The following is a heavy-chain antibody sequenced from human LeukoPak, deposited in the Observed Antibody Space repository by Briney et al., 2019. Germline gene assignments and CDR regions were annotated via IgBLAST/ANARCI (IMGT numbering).Heavy chain of an antibody. V-gene: IGHV4-39*07. CDR2: IYYSGST. CDR1: GDSISSGNYY. CDR3: ARHYWNYPYYFDY. J-gene: IGHJ4*02. D-gene: IGHD1-7*01. Sequence: SETLSLTCTVSGDSISSGNYYWGWIRQPPGKGLEWIGSIYYSGSTYYNPSLKSRVTISVDTSKKQLSLKLSSVTAADTAVYYCARHYWNYPYYFDYWGQGTLVTVSS.